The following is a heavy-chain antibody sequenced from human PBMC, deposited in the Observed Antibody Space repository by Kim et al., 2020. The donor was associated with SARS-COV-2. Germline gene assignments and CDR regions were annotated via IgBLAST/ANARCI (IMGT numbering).Heavy chain of an antibody. J-gene: IGHJ5*02. CDR1: GYTFTGYY. D-gene: IGHD6-6*01. CDR2: INPNSGGT. CDR3: ARGEQLEGWFDP. V-gene: IGHV1-2*06. Sequence: ASVKVSCKASGYTFTGYYMHWVRQAPGQGLEWMGRINPNSGGTNYAQKFQGRVTMTRDTSISTAYMELSRLRSDDTAVYYCARGEQLEGWFDPWGQGTLVTVSS.